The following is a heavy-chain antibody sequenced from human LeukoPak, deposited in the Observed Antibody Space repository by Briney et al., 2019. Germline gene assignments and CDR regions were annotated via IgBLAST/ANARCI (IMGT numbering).Heavy chain of an antibody. CDR1: GFTFSSYG. Sequence: GTSLRLSCAASGFTFSSYGMHWARQAPGKGLEWVATISYDGSYKYYADSMKGRFTISRDNSRNTLFLQMNSLRAEDTAVYYCAKESGHLIAAAGWADYWGQGTLVTVSS. CDR3: AKESGHLIAAAGWADY. V-gene: IGHV3-30*18. CDR2: ISYDGSYK. J-gene: IGHJ4*02. D-gene: IGHD6-13*01.